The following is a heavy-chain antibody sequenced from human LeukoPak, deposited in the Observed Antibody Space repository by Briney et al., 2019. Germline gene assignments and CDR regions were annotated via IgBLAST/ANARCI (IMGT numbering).Heavy chain of an antibody. Sequence: PGESLRLSCVASGFTFNTYNMNWVRQAPGKGLEWVSSITSSSSYIYYADSVKGRFTISRDNSKNTLYLQMNSLRAEDTAVYYCAKDAGGSLLGQFDYWGQGTLVTVSS. CDR1: GFTFNTYN. CDR2: ITSSSSYI. CDR3: AKDAGGSLLGQFDY. J-gene: IGHJ4*02. D-gene: IGHD1-26*01. V-gene: IGHV3-21*04.